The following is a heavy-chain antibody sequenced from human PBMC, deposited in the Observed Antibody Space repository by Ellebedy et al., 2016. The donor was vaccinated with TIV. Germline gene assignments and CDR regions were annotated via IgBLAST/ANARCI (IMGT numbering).Heavy chain of an antibody. Sequence: PGGSLRLSCAASGFAFSSYDMHLVRQAPGKGLEWLSYISSSGGKTTYADSVKGRFTISRDNGRSSLYLQMNTLRDEDTAVYYCAGFGDYAYWGQGTLVTVSS. CDR1: GFAFSSYD. CDR3: AGFGDYAY. CDR2: ISSSGGKT. J-gene: IGHJ4*02. V-gene: IGHV3-48*02. D-gene: IGHD4-17*01.